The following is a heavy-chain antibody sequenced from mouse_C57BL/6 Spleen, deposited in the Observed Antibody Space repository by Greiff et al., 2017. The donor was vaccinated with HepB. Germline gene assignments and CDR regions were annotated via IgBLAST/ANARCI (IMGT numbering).Heavy chain of an antibody. CDR2: ISYDGSN. J-gene: IGHJ1*03. D-gene: IGHD4-1*01. CDR1: GYSITSGYY. Sequence: ESGPGLVKPSQSLSLTCSVTGYSITSGYYWNWIRQFPGNKLEWMGYISYDGSNNYNPSLKNRISITRDTSKNQFFLKLNSVTTEDTATYYCARRWDWGYFDVWGTGTTVTVSS. CDR3: ARRWDWGYFDV. V-gene: IGHV3-6*01.